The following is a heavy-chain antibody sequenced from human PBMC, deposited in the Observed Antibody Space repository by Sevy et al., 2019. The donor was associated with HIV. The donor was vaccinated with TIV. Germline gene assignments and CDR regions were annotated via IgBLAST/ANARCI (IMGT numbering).Heavy chain of an antibody. CDR3: ASGGYYSASRSQNFDY. Sequence: LSLTCAASGFTFSSYGMHWVRQAPGKGLGWVALIWYDGTNKYYADSVKGRFTISRDNSKKTLYLQINSLRAEDTAVYYCASGGYYSASRSQNFDYWGPGTLVTVSS. D-gene: IGHD3-10*01. V-gene: IGHV3-33*01. CDR2: IWYDGTNK. J-gene: IGHJ4*02. CDR1: GFTFSSYG.